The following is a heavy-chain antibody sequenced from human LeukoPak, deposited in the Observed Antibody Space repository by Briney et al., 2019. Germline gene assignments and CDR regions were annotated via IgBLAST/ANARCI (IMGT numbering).Heavy chain of an antibody. D-gene: IGHD3-10*01. J-gene: IGHJ4*02. CDR2: ISHNGATI. Sequence: GGSLRLSCAASGFTFSSYSMSWVRQAPGKGLEWVSGISHNGATIYYADSVKGRFTIARDNSKNTLYLQMNSLRAEDTAVYYCARGYYYGSRSYAYFDYWGQGTLVTVSS. V-gene: IGHV3-23*01. CDR1: GFTFSSYS. CDR3: ARGYYYGSRSYAYFDY.